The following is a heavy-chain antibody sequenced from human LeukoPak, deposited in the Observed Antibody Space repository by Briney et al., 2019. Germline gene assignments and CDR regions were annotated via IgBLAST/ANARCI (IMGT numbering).Heavy chain of an antibody. D-gene: IGHD3-10*02. V-gene: IGHV4-34*01. CDR2: INHSGST. CDR3: ARITMSVAFDI. Sequence: SETLSLTCAVYGGSFGGYYWSWIRQPPGKGLEWIGEINHSGSTNYNPSLKSRVTISVDTSKNQFSLKLSSVTAADTAVYYCARITMSVAFDIWGQGTMVTVS. J-gene: IGHJ3*02. CDR1: GGSFGGYY.